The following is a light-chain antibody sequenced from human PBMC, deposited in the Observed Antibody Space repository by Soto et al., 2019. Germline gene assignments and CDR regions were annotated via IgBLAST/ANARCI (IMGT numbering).Light chain of an antibody. CDR3: QQYESTPPT. CDR2: WAS. J-gene: IGKJ2*01. Sequence: DIVMTQSPDSLAVSLGERATINCKSSQSVLYSSNNNNYLAWYQQRPGQPPKLLIYWASTRESGVPDRFSGSGYRTDFTLTITSLQAEDVAVYYCQQYESTPPTFGQGTKLEIK. V-gene: IGKV4-1*01. CDR1: QSVLYSSNNNNY.